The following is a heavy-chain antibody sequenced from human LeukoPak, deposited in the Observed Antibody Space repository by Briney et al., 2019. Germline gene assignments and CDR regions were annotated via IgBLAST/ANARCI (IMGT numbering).Heavy chain of an antibody. V-gene: IGHV3-7*01. CDR3: TRDLNHDSSG. CDR1: GFSFSTYW. CDR2: IKTDGSET. J-gene: IGHJ4*02. Sequence: PGGSLRLSCAASGFSFSTYWMTWVCQAPGKGLECVANIKTDGSETYYLDSVKGRFTVSRDNAKNSLYLQMNRLRVEDTAVYFCTRDLNHDSSGWGQGTLVTVSS. D-gene: IGHD3-22*01.